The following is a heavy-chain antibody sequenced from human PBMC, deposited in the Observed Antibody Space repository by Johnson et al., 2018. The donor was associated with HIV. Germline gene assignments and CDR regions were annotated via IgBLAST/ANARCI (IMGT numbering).Heavy chain of an antibody. CDR3: AKESAFDI. Sequence: VQLVESGGGVVQPGGSLRLSCAASGFTFDDYAIHWVRQAPGKGLEYVSAISSNGGSTYYANSVKGRFTISRDNSKNTLYLQMNSLRAEDTAVYYCAKESAFDIWGQGTMVTVSS. CDR2: ISSNGGST. CDR1: GFTFDDYA. J-gene: IGHJ3*02. V-gene: IGHV3-64*01.